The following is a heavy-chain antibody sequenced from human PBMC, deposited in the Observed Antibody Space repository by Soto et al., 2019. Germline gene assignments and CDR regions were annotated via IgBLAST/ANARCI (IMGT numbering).Heavy chain of an antibody. D-gene: IGHD3-22*01. J-gene: IGHJ4*02. CDR1: GGSISSSSYY. V-gene: IGHV4-39*01. CDR2: IYYSGST. Sequence: QLQLQESGPGLVKPSETLSLTCTVSGGSISSSSYYWGWIRQPPGKGLEWIGSIYYSGSTYYNPSLKSRVTISVATSKSLSSLTLSSVTAADTAVYYCARSTMIVARGPYYFDCWGQGTLVTVSS. CDR3: ARSTMIVARGPYYFDC.